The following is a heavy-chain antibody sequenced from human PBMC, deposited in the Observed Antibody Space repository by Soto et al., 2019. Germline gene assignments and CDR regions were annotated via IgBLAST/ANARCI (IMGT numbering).Heavy chain of an antibody. CDR2: ISGYNGNT. CDR1: GDTLSRYG. V-gene: IGHV1-18*01. D-gene: IGHD5-12*01. CDR3: AVDSRGPIYGLDV. J-gene: IGHJ6*02. Sequence: QVQLVQSRTEVKKSGASVKVSCKASGDTLSRYGISWVRQAPGQGLEWMGWISGYNGNTNNTQKFQGRLTMTTDTPTSTAYMELRSLRSDDTAVYYCAVDSRGPIYGLDVWGQGTTVAASS.